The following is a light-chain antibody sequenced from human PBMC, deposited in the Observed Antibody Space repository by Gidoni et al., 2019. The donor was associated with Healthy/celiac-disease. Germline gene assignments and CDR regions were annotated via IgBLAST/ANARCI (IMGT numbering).Light chain of an antibody. CDR3: QQYFTTPPT. CDR1: QSLSYSSDNQNF. V-gene: IGKV4-1*01. CDR2: WAS. Sequence: DIVLTPSPDSLALSLGETATITCTSRQSLSYSSDNQNFLAWYQQRPGQPPRLLVYWASTRKSGVPDRFSGSGSGTEFTLTISSLQAEDAAVYYCQQYFTTPPTFGHGTKVEV. J-gene: IGKJ1*01.